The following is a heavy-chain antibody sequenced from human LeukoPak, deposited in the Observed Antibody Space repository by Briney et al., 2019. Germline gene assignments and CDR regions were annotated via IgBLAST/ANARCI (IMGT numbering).Heavy chain of an antibody. CDR3: TRSDLATITTGPFEY. D-gene: IGHD5-12*01. CDR1: GYTFTNYG. J-gene: IGHJ4*02. Sequence: GASVKVSCKASGYTFTNYGITWVRQAPGQGVEWMGWISGHKGKTKYAQNFQGRVTMTIDTSTSTAYMDFRSLRSYDTAIYFCTRSDLATITTGPFEYWGQGTLVAVSS. CDR2: ISGHKGKT. V-gene: IGHV1-18*01.